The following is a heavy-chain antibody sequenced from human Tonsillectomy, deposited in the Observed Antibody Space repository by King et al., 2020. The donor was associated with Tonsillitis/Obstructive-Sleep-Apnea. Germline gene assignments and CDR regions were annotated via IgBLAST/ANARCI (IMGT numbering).Heavy chain of an antibody. D-gene: IGHD6-6*01. V-gene: IGHV1-8*01. Sequence: QLVQSGAEVKKPGASVKVSCKVSGYTFTSYDINWVRQATGQGPEWMGWMNPNSGNTGYAQKFQGRVTMTRNTSISTAYMELSSLRSEDTAVYYWARGIRPGGSSRYFDLWGRGTLVTVSS. CDR3: ARGIRPGGSSRYFDL. CDR2: MNPNSGNT. J-gene: IGHJ2*01. CDR1: GYTFTSYD.